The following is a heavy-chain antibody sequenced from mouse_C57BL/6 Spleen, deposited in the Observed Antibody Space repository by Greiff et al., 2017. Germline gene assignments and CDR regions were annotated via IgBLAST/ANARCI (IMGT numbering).Heavy chain of an antibody. D-gene: IGHD1-1*01. CDR3: AFYGGSYGY. V-gene: IGHV1-20*01. CDR1: GYSFTGYF. CDR2: INPYHGDT. J-gene: IGHJ2*01. Sequence: EVQLQQPGPELVMPGDSVKISCKASGYSFTGYFMNWVMQSHGKSLEWIGRINPYHGDTFYNQKFKGKATLTVAKSSSTAHMEIQSLTSEAAAVDYCAFYGGSYGYWGQGTTLTVSS.